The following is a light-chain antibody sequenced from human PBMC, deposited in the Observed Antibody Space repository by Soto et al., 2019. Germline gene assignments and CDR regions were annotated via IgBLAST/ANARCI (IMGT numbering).Light chain of an antibody. V-gene: IGKV1-33*01. CDR1: QDIRNY. CDR3: HLDERPPPLS. J-gene: IGKJ4*01. Sequence: DIQMTQSPSSLSASVGDRVTITCQASQDIRNYLNWYQQKPGKAPNLLMYDASNLKTGVPSRFSGRRFGTDLPFAISSLQSADSAAYDCHLDERPPPLSFGGGTNVEL. CDR2: DAS.